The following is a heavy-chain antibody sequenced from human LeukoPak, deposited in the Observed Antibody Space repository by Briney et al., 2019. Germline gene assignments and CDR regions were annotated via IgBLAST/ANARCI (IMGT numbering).Heavy chain of an antibody. D-gene: IGHD5-24*01. CDR1: GGSISSYY. V-gene: IGHV4-59*01. CDR2: ISYSGST. CDR3: ARSFNQLRYFEN. Sequence: SETLSLTCAVSGGSISSYYWSWIRQPPGKGLEWIGYISYSGSTNYNPSLKSRVTMSVDTSKNQFSLKLSSVTAADTAIYYCARSFNQLRYFENWGQGTLVTVSS. J-gene: IGHJ1*01.